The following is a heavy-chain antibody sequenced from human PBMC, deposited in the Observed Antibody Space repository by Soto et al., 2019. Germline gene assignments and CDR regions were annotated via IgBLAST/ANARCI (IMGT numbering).Heavy chain of an antibody. D-gene: IGHD3-10*01. CDR3: ARQYENLLWFGELASCYFDY. Sequence: PSETLSLTCTVSGGSISSSSYYWGWIRQPPGKGLEWIGSIYYSGSTYYNPSLKSRVTISVDTSKNQFSLKLSSVTAADTAVYYCARQYENLLWFGELASCYFDYWGQGTLGPV. CDR2: IYYSGST. V-gene: IGHV4-39*01. J-gene: IGHJ4*02. CDR1: GGSISSSSYY.